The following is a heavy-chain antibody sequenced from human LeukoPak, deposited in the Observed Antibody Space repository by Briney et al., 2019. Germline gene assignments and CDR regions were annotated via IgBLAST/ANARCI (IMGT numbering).Heavy chain of an antibody. J-gene: IGHJ5*02. CDR1: GGSFSGYY. CDR2: INHSGST. V-gene: IGHV4-34*01. CDR3: ARGHGIAVAGISDWFDP. D-gene: IGHD6-19*01. Sequence: SETLSLTCAVHGGSFSGYYRSSLSQPPGKGPEWNGEINHSGSTNYNPSLKSRVTISVDTSKNQFSLKLSSVTAAHTAVYYCARGHGIAVAGISDWFDPWGQGTLVTVSS.